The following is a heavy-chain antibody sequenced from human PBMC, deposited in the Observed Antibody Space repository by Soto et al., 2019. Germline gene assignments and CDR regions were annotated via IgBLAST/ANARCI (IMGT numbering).Heavy chain of an antibody. CDR1: GYSFTSYW. Sequence: PGESLKISCKGSGYSFTSYWIGWVRQMPGKGLEWMGIIYPGDSDTRYSPSFQGQVTISADKSISTAYLQWSSLKASDTAMYYCARLRRALKMATINYYYYGMDVWGQGTTVIVSS. CDR3: ARLRRALKMATINYYYYGMDV. J-gene: IGHJ6*02. V-gene: IGHV5-51*01. D-gene: IGHD5-12*01. CDR2: IYPGDSDT.